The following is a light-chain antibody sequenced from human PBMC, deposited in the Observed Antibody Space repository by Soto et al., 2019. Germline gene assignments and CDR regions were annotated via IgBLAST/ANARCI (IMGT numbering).Light chain of an antibody. CDR2: GAY. Sequence: IVLTQFPGTLSLSPWERATLSCRASERVNSIYLAWYQHQPGQSPRLLIRGAYTRATGVPARFSGSGSGTDFTLTISALEPEDFAVYYCQQYDRSPWTFGQGTKVDVK. V-gene: IGKV3-20*01. CDR3: QQYDRSPWT. J-gene: IGKJ1*01. CDR1: ERVNSIY.